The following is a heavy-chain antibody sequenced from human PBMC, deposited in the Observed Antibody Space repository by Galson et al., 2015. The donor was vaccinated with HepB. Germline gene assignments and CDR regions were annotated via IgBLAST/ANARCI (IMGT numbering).Heavy chain of an antibody. CDR2: ISGGGVSP. CDR3: ARSPGHDILTGYYPFDL. J-gene: IGHJ4*02. Sequence: SLRLSCAGSGFTFASYAMTWVRQSPGRGLEWVSSISGGGVSPYYVDSVKGRFTISRDNSLRTVYLEMNGLGADDTAVYFCARSPGHDILTGYYPFDLWGQGALVTVSS. D-gene: IGHD3-9*01. V-gene: IGHV3-23*01. CDR1: GFTFASYA.